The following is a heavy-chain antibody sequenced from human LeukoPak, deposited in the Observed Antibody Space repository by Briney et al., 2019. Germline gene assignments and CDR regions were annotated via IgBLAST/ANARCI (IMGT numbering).Heavy chain of an antibody. CDR2: MYIGDSDT. CDR1: GYSFTNYW. J-gene: IGHJ4*02. Sequence: GESLKISCKGSGYSFTNYWIGWVRQMPGKGLEWMGIMYIGDSDTRNSPSFQGPVTISADKSISTAYLQWSSLKASDTAMYYCARPYYDSSGYHFDYWGQGTLVTVSS. CDR3: ARPYYDSSGYHFDY. V-gene: IGHV5-51*01. D-gene: IGHD3-22*01.